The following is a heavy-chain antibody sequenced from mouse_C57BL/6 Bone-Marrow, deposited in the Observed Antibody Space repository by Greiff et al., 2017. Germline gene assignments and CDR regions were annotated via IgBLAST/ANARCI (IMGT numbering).Heavy chain of an antibody. CDR1: GYTFTSYG. J-gene: IGHJ3*01. V-gene: IGHV1-81*01. Sequence: VQLQQSGPELVKPGASVKISCKASGYTFTSYGISWVKQRTGQGLEWIGEIYPRSGNTYYNEKFKGKATLTADKSSSTAYMELRSLTSEDSAVYFCAYGIFAYWGQGTLVTVSA. CDR3: AYGIFAY. D-gene: IGHD1-1*01. CDR2: IYPRSGNT.